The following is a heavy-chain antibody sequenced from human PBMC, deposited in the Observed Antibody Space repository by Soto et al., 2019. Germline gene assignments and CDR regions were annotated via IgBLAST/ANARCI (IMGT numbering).Heavy chain of an antibody. CDR3: ASGGLLWFGDPRCIDV. Sequence: QVQLQESGPGLVKPSETLSLTCTVSGGSISSYYWSWIRQPPGKGLEWIGYIYYSGSTNYNPSLKIRVTLSTNTSKNPFSLKLSSVTAADTAVYYCASGGLLWFGDPRCIDVWGQGTTVTVSS. CDR2: IYYSGST. J-gene: IGHJ6*02. V-gene: IGHV4-59*01. D-gene: IGHD3-10*01. CDR1: GGSISSYY.